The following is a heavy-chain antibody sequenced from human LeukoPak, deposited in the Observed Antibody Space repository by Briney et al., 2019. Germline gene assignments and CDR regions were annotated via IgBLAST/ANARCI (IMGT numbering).Heavy chain of an antibody. Sequence: PSETLSLTCTVSGGSISSSSYYWGWIRQPPGKGLEWIGSIYYSGSTYYNPSLKSRVTISVDTSKNQFSLKLSSVTAADTAVYYYARRLELRARAFDIWGQGTMVTVSS. V-gene: IGHV4-39*01. CDR1: GGSISSSSYY. J-gene: IGHJ3*02. CDR2: IYYSGST. CDR3: ARRLELRARAFDI. D-gene: IGHD1-7*01.